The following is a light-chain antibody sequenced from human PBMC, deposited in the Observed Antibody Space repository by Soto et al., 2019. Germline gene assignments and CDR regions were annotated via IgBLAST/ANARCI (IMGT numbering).Light chain of an antibody. V-gene: IGKV1-5*03. Sequence: DIPMTQSPSTLSASVGDRVTITCRASQSISSWLAWYQQKPGKAPKLLIYKASSLESGVPSRFSGSGSGTELTLTLSSLQPDDFATYYCQQYNTYWTFGQGTKVEIK. CDR2: KAS. J-gene: IGKJ1*01. CDR1: QSISSW. CDR3: QQYNTYWT.